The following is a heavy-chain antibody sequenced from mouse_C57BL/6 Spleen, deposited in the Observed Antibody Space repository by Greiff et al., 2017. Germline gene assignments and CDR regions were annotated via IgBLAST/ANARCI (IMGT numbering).Heavy chain of an antibody. CDR1: GYTFTSYW. Sequence: QVQLQQPGAELVRPGSSVKLSCKASGYTFTSYWMHWVKQRPIQGLEWIGNIDPSDSETHYNQKFKDKATLTVDKSSSTAYMQLSSLTSEDSAVYYCARDSPSPYFDYWGQGTTLTVSS. V-gene: IGHV1-52*01. CDR2: IDPSDSET. J-gene: IGHJ2*01. D-gene: IGHD3-2*01. CDR3: ARDSPSPYFDY.